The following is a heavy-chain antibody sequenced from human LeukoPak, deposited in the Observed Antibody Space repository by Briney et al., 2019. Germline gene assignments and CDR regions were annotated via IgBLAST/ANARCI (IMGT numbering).Heavy chain of an antibody. Sequence: GGSLRLSCAASGFTFSSYAMSWVRQAPGKGLEWVASINQDGSVKHYMDSVKGRFTISRDNSNNSLFLQMNSLRAEDTAVYYCARPRDSGWSKTWDYWGQGTLVTVSS. D-gene: IGHD6-13*01. J-gene: IGHJ4*02. CDR2: INQDGSVK. CDR3: ARPRDSGWSKTWDY. V-gene: IGHV3-7*03. CDR1: GFTFSSYA.